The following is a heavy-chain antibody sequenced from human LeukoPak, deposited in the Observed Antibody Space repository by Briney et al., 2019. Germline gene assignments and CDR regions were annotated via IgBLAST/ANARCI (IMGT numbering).Heavy chain of an antibody. V-gene: IGHV4-31*03. Sequence: PSETLSLTCTVSGGSISSGGYYWSWIRQHPGKGLEWIGYIYYSGSTYYNPSLKSRVTISVDTSKNQFSLKLSSVTAADTAVYYCARMSVGFQGNWFDPWGQGTLVTVSS. CDR3: ARMSVGFQGNWFDP. J-gene: IGHJ5*02. CDR2: IYYSGST. CDR1: GGSISSGGYY.